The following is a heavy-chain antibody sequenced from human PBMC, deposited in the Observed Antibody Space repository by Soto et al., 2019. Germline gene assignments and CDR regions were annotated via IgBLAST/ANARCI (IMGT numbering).Heavy chain of an antibody. Sequence: GGSLRLSCAASGFTFSNAWMSWVRQAPGKGLEWVGRIKSKTDGGTTDYAAPVKGRFTISRDDSKNTLYLQMNSLKTEDTAVYYCTTDRYSSPPREIDYWGQGTLVTVSS. CDR2: IKSKTDGGTT. J-gene: IGHJ4*02. D-gene: IGHD6-13*01. CDR1: GFTFSNAW. V-gene: IGHV3-15*01. CDR3: TTDRYSSPPREIDY.